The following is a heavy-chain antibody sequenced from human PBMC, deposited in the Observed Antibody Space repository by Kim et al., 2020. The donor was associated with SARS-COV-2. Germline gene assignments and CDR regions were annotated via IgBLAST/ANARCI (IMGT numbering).Heavy chain of an antibody. D-gene: IGHD3-9*01. CDR3: AREFVRYFVSYYYYYGMDV. Sequence: KSRVTISVDKSKNQFSLKLCSVTAADTAVYYCAREFVRYFVSYYYYYGMDVWGQGTTVTVSS. V-gene: IGHV4-4*02. J-gene: IGHJ6*02.